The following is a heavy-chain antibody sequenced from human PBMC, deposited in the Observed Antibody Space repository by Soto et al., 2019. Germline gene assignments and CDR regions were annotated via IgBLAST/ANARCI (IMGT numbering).Heavy chain of an antibody. J-gene: IGHJ4*02. CDR1: GVTMSDGGYS. D-gene: IGHD2-21*01. Sequence: SETLSLTCSVSGVTMSDGGYSWSWVRQSPGPDLVWFGYIHHLETTYYNSSLKSRLSLSLDRTRNQFSLSLSSRTAADKAVYYCARCGGYDSFDFWGQGIQDTVSS. V-gene: IGHV4-30-2*06. CDR2: IHHLETT. CDR3: ARCGGYDSFDF.